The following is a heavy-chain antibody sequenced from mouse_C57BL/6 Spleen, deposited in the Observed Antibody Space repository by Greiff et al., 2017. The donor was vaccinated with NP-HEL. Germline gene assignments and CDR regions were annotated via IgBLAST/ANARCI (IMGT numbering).Heavy chain of an antibody. V-gene: IGHV5-6*01. J-gene: IGHJ4*01. CDR2: ISSGGSYT. D-gene: IGHD1-1*02. CDR1: GFTFSSYG. CDR3: ARQGGSYGAMDY. Sequence: EVQLVESGGDLVKPGGSLKLSCAASGFTFSSYGMSWVRQTPDKRLEWVATISSGGSYTYYPASVKGRFTISRDNAKNTLYLQMSSLKSEDTAMYYCARQGGSYGAMDYWGQGTSVTVSS.